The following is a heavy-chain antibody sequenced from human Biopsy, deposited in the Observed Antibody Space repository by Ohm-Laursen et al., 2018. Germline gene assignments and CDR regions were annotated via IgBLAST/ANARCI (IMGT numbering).Heavy chain of an antibody. CDR1: GASISSAAYH. V-gene: IGHV4-31*01. J-gene: IGHJ5*02. Sequence: PSDTLSLTCTVSGASISSAAYHWSWICQLPGKGLEWIGYISHSGSTSYNPSLRSLVTISTDTSTNQFSLKVRSVTAADTAMYYCAGATSGTSLYDPWGQGILVTVSS. CDR3: AGATSGTSLYDP. D-gene: IGHD6-13*01. CDR2: ISHSGST.